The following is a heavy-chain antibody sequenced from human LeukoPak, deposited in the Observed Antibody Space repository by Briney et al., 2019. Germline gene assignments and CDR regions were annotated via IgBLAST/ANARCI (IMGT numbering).Heavy chain of an antibody. D-gene: IGHD4-17*01. CDR2: IYYSGST. CDR1: GGSISSYY. CDR3: ASGDCGDYGYFDY. Sequence: SETLSLTCTVSGGSISSYYWSWIRQPPGKGLEWIGYIYYSGSTNYNPSLKSRVTISVDTSKNQFSLKLSSVTAADTAVYYCASGDCGDYGYFDYWGQGTLVTVPS. J-gene: IGHJ4*02. V-gene: IGHV4-59*08.